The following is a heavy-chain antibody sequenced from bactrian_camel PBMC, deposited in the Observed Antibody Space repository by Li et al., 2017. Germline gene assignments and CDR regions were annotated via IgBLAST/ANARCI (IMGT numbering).Heavy chain of an antibody. V-gene: IGHV3S53*01. J-gene: IGHJ4*01. Sequence: HVQLVESGGGSVQAGGSLRLSCAASGYSVSNYCMGWFRQAPGKEREGVAAIDSDGSTMYADSVKGRFTISKDNAKNTLYLQMNNLKSEDTALYYCAGDWSPFECTVVAGPPPNWGQGTQVTVS. D-gene: IGHD6*01. CDR2: IDSDGST. CDR3: AGDWSPFECTVVAGPPPN. CDR1: GYSVSNYC.